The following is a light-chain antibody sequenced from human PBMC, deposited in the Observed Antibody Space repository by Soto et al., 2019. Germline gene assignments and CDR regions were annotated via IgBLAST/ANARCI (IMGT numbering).Light chain of an antibody. V-gene: IGLV2-14*01. CDR3: ISYTSSSTLV. CDR1: SSDIGTYNY. Sequence: QSALTQPASVSGSPGQSITISCTGTSSDIGTYNYVSWYQQYPGKAPKLMIYEVTNRPSGVSNRFSGSKSGNTASLTISGLQAEDEADYYCISYTSSSTLVFGGGTKLTVL. J-gene: IGLJ2*01. CDR2: EVT.